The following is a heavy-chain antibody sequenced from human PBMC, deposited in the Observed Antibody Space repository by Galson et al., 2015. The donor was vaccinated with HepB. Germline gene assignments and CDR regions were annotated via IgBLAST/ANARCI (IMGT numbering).Heavy chain of an antibody. CDR1: GFTFSSYS. V-gene: IGHV3-21*05. Sequence: SLRLSCAASGFTFSSYSMNWVRQAPGKGLEWVSYISSSSSYTNYADSVKGRFTISRDNAKNSLYLQMNSLRAEDTAVYYCARAGGGSSRENYFDYWGQGTLVTVSS. CDR3: ARAGGGSSRENYFDY. J-gene: IGHJ4*02. D-gene: IGHD2-15*01. CDR2: ISSSSSYT.